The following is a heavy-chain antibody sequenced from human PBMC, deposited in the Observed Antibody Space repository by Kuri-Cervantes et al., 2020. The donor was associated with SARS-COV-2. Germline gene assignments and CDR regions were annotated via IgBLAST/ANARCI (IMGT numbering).Heavy chain of an antibody. J-gene: IGHJ6*03. D-gene: IGHD7-27*01. V-gene: IGHV4-59*08. CDR2: IYYSGST. CDR1: GGSISSHY. Sequence: SETLSLTCTVSGGSISSHYWSWIRQPPGKGLEWIGYIYYSGSTNYNPSLKSRVTISVDTSKNQFSLKLSSVTAADTAVYYCARTGDLLNYYYYYMDVWGKGTTVTSP. CDR3: ARTGDLLNYYYYYMDV.